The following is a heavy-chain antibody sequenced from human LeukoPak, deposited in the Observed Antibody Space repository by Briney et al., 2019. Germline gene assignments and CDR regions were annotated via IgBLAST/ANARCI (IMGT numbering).Heavy chain of an antibody. CDR3: ATEGASVLQEGYFHH. CDR2: IWYDRITS. V-gene: IGHV3-33*01. CDR1: GLSPTSSG. Sequence: RRSLRPSCALSGLSPTSSGTGCVRHGPRGGLGWVAVIWYDRITSFYADSVKGRFTISRDSPKNMMYLQMNSLRVEDTAVYYCATEGASVLQEGYFHHWGQGTLVIVSS. D-gene: IGHD2-15*01. J-gene: IGHJ1*01.